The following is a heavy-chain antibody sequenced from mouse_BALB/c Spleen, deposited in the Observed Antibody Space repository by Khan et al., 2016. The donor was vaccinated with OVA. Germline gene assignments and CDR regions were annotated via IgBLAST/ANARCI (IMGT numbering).Heavy chain of an antibody. D-gene: IGHD2-1*01. V-gene: IGHV5-9-2*01. J-gene: IGHJ2*01. Sequence: EVMLVESGGGLVKPGGSLKLSCAASGFTFSNYGMSWIRQTPEKRLEWVATISGGGSHTYYSDSVKGRFTISRDNGKNNRHLQMSSLRSEETALYYCARQGTYGKYVDYWGQGTTLTVSS. CDR2: ISGGGSHT. CDR3: ARQGTYGKYVDY. CDR1: GFTFSNYG.